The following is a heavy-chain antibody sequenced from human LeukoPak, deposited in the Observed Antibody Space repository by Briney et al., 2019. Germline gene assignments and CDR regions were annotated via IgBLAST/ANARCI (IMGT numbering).Heavy chain of an antibody. D-gene: IGHD3-10*01. CDR3: TKERPEECYESGSYFDF. CDR1: GFTFRSFL. Sequence: HPGRSLRLSCAASGFTFRSFLMHWVRQAPGKGLEWVSVLSCEDGNNKIYADSVKGRFTISRDNSKTTLFMQMNSLRAEDTAIYYCTKERPEECYESGSYFDFWGQVTLVTVSS. V-gene: IGHV3-30*18. J-gene: IGHJ4*02. CDR2: LSCEDGNNK.